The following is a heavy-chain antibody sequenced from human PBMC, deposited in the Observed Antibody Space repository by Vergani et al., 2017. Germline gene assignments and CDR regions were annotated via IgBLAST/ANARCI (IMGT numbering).Heavy chain of an antibody. CDR2: ISYDGSNK. CDR3: ARARCGGACFMSNWLDT. V-gene: IGHV3-30-3*01. CDR1: GFTFSSYA. D-gene: IGHD2-21*02. J-gene: IGHJ5*02. Sequence: VQLLESGGGLVQPGGSLRLSCAASGFTFSSYAMHWVRQAPGKGLEWVAVISYDGSNKYYADSVKGRFTISRDNSKNTLYLQMNSLRAEDTAVYYCARARCGGACFMSNWLDTWGQGTLVSVSS.